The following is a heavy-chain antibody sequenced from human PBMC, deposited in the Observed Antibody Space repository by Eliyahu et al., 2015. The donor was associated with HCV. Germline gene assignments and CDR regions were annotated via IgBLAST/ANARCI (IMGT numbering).Heavy chain of an antibody. CDR3: AKDIRQLGYWYFDL. CDR1: GFTFDDYA. V-gene: IGHV3-9*01. CDR2: ISWNSGSI. Sequence: EVQLVESGGGLVQPGRSLRLSCAASGFTFDDYAMHWVRQAPGKGLEWVSGISWNSGSIGYADSVKGRFTISRDNAKNSLYLQMNSLRAEDTALYYCAKDIRQLGYWYFDLWGRGTLVTVSS. J-gene: IGHJ2*01. D-gene: IGHD6-6*01.